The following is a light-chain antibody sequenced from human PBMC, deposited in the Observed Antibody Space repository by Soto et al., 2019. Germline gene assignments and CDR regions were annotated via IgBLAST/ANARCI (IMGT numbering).Light chain of an antibody. CDR3: CSYAGSYTLGA. Sequence: QSALTQPRSVSGSPGQSVTISCTGTSSDVGGYNYVSWYQQHPGKAPKLMIYDVTERPSGVPDRFSGSKSGNTASLTISGLRAEDEADYYCCSYAGSYTLGAFGGGIKLTVL. J-gene: IGLJ2*01. CDR2: DVT. V-gene: IGLV2-11*01. CDR1: SSDVGGYNY.